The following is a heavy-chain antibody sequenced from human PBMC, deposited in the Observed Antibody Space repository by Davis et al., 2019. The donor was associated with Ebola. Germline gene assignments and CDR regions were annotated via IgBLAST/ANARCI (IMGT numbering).Heavy chain of an antibody. V-gene: IGHV3-30*03. CDR2: ISYDGSNK. J-gene: IGHJ4*02. Sequence: GESLKISCAASGFTFSSYGMHWVRQAPGKGLEWVAVISYDGSNKYYADSVKGRFTISRDNSKNTLYLQMNSLRAEDTAVYYCAREPWDSSITIFAYWGQGTLVTVSS. CDR1: GFTFSSYG. CDR3: AREPWDSSITIFAY. D-gene: IGHD3-3*01.